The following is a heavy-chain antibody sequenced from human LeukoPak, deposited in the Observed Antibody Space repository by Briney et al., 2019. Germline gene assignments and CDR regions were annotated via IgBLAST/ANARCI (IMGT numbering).Heavy chain of an antibody. Sequence: ASVKVSCKASGYTFTGYYVHWVRQAPGQGLEWMGRINPNSGDTNYAQKFQGRITMTRDTSISTAYMELSSLRSEDTAVYYCARSDRYDFWSGYYGMDVWGQGTTVTVSS. V-gene: IGHV1-2*06. CDR3: ARSDRYDFWSGYYGMDV. J-gene: IGHJ6*02. CDR1: GYTFTGYY. CDR2: INPNSGDT. D-gene: IGHD3-3*01.